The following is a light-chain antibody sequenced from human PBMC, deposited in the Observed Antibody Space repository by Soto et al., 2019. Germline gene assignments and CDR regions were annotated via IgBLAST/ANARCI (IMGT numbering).Light chain of an antibody. J-gene: IGKJ3*01. V-gene: IGKV3-11*01. CDR2: DAS. CDR3: QQRGTWPFS. Sequence: EIVLTQSPATLSLSPGEGATLSCRASQSSNSYLNWYHQKPGQAPMLLIYDASNRATGIPARFSGSGSGTVFSLTISSREPVYFAVYYCQQRGTWPFSFGRGTKVDI. CDR1: QSSNSY.